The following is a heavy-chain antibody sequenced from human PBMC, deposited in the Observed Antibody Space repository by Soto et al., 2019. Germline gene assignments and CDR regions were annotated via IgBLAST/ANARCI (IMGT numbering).Heavy chain of an antibody. Sequence: SETLSLTCTVSGGSINTFYWSWVRQPAGKGLEWIGRIFSSGSTSFNPSLESRVAMSVDTSKNHFSLNLSPVTAADMAVYYCAREGSYSAYNFAHGIQLWSFDFWGQGALVTVSS. CDR3: AREGSYSAYNFAHGIQLWSFDF. CDR2: IFSSGST. V-gene: IGHV4-4*07. J-gene: IGHJ4*02. D-gene: IGHD5-12*01. CDR1: GGSINTFY.